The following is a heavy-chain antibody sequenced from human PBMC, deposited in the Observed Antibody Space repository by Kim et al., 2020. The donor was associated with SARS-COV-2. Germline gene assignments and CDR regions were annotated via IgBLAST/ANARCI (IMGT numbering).Heavy chain of an antibody. CDR1: GYSFTSYW. CDR2: IYPGDSDT. D-gene: IGHD5-12*01. Sequence: GESLKISCKGSGYSFTSYWIGWVRQMPGKGLEWMGIIYPGDSDTRYSPSFQGQVTISADKSISTAYLQWSSLKASDTAMYYCARRYSGYESGGDFDYWGQGTLVTVSS. CDR3: ARRYSGYESGGDFDY. J-gene: IGHJ4*02. V-gene: IGHV5-51*01.